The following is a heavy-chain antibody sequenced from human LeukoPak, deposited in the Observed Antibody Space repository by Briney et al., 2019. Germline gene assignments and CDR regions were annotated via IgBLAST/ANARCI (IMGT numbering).Heavy chain of an antibody. V-gene: IGHV3-49*03. Sequence: GGSLRLSCTTSGFTFGDYAVTWFRQAPGKGLEWVSFIRRKAYGGTTEYAASVKGRFTNSRDDSKSIAYLQMNSLKTEDTAVYYCTRTRRVSCGGDCYSFDYWGQGTLVAVSS. D-gene: IGHD2-21*02. CDR3: TRTRRVSCGGDCYSFDY. J-gene: IGHJ4*02. CDR1: GFTFGDYA. CDR2: IRRKAYGGTT.